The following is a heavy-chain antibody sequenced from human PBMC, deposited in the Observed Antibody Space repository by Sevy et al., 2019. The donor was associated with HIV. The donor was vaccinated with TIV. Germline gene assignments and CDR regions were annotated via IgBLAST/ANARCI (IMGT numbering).Heavy chain of an antibody. J-gene: IGHJ4*02. D-gene: IGHD6-19*01. CDR3: AGWSSAWTLFDY. V-gene: IGHV3-66*01. Sequence: GGSLRLSCAASGFTVSRNYMSWVRQAPGRGLEWVSVIYSDGKTFYADSVQDRFTISRDNSKNTLYLQMNSLRAEDTAVYYCAGWSSAWTLFDYWGQGTLVTVSS. CDR1: GFTVSRNY. CDR2: IYSDGKT.